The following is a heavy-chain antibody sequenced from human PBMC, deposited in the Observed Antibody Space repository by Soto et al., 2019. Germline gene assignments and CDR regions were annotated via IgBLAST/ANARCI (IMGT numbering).Heavy chain of an antibody. J-gene: IGHJ3*01. Sequence: QVQRVQSGAELKNPGASVKVYCKASGYTFIDYYMHWVRQAPGQGLEWMGWSNPRNGATYYAQKYQGRVTMNSDTSVSTAKIELSRLRSDDTAVYYCARTPPPCLYYDGYDVWGRGTMCSVSS. CDR2: SNPRNGAT. CDR3: ARTPPPCLYYDGYDV. D-gene: IGHD1-26*01. CDR1: GYTFIDYY. V-gene: IGHV1-2*02.